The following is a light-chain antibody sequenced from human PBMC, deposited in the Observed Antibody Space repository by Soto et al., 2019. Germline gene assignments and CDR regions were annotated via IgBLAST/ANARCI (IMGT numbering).Light chain of an antibody. J-gene: IGLJ1*01. Sequence: QSALTQPPSASGTPGQRVTISCSGSSSNIGSNTVNWYQQLPGTAPKLLIYSNNQRPSGVPDRFSGSKSGTSASLAISGLQSEDEADYYCAAWDDSLDGLYVFGTGTELTV. CDR3: AAWDDSLDGLYV. CDR1: SSNIGSNT. V-gene: IGLV1-44*01. CDR2: SNN.